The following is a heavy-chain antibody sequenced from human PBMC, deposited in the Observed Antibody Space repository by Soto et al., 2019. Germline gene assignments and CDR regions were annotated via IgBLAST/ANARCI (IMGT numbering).Heavy chain of an antibody. CDR1: GFTFSSYW. D-gene: IGHD1-1*01. CDR2: INPDGTST. Sequence: GGSLRLSCAVSGFTFSSYWMHWVRQAPGKGLVWVSRINPDGTSTSYADSVKGRFTISRDNAKNTLYLQMISLRAAGTAVYYCTRDPPGTGIDYWGQGTLVTVSS. J-gene: IGHJ4*02. V-gene: IGHV3-74*01. CDR3: TRDPPGTGIDY.